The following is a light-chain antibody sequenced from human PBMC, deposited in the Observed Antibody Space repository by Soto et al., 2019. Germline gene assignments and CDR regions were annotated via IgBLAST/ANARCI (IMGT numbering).Light chain of an antibody. CDR1: QSVSSY. J-gene: IGKJ4*01. CDR3: QQRSSWPLT. Sequence: EIVLTQSPATLSLSPGERATLSCRASQSVSSYLAWYQQKPGQAPRLLIYDASNGATGIPARFSGSGSGTDFTLTISSLEPEDFAVYYCQQRSSWPLTFGGGTTVEIK. V-gene: IGKV3-11*01. CDR2: DAS.